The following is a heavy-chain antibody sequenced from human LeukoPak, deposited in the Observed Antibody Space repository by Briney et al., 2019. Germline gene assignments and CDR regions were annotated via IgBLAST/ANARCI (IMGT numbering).Heavy chain of an antibody. V-gene: IGHV4-34*01. CDR2: INHSGST. CDR3: ARTVTYTQTYGMDV. Sequence: SETLSLTCAVYGGSFSGYYWSWIRQPPGKGLEWIGEINHSGSTNYNPSLKSRVTVSVDTSKNQFSLKLSSVTAADTAVYYCARTVTYTQTYGMDVWGQGTTVTVSS. J-gene: IGHJ6*02. D-gene: IGHD4-17*01. CDR1: GGSFSGYY.